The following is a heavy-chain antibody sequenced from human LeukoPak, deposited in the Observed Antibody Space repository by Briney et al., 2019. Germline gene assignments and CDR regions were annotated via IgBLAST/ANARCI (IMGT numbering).Heavy chain of an antibody. D-gene: IGHD3-3*01. J-gene: IGHJ6*03. CDR2: IKQDGSEK. Sequence: GGSLRLSCAASGFTFSSYWMSWVRQAPGKGLEWVANIKQDGSEKYYVDSVKGRFIISGDNAKNSLYLQMNSLRAEDTAVYYCAREAYDDFWSGSWRYYYYMDVWGKGTTVTVSS. CDR3: AREAYDDFWSGSWRYYYYMDV. CDR1: GFTFSSYW. V-gene: IGHV3-7*01.